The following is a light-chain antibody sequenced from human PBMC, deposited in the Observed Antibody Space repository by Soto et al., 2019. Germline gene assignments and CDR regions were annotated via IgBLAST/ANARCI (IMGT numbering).Light chain of an antibody. CDR1: QSISSW. V-gene: IGKV1-5*03. CDR2: KAS. CDR3: QQYNSYSRT. Sequence: GGRVTVTCRASQSISSWLAWYQQKPGKAPKLLIYKASSLESGVPSRFSGSGSGTEFTLTISSLQPDDFATYYCQQYNSYSRTFGQGTTVDIK. J-gene: IGKJ1*01.